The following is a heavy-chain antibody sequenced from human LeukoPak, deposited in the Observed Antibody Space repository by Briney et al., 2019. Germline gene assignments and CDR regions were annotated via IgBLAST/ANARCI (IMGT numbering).Heavy chain of an antibody. J-gene: IGHJ4*02. V-gene: IGHV4-39*01. CDR2: IYYSGST. D-gene: IGHD3-10*01. CDR3: ARTRYYYNSRSYGAPYYFDY. Sequence: SETLSLTCAVSGGSISSNSYYWGWIRQPPGKGLEWIGSIYYSGSTYYNPSLKSRVTISADTSKNQFSLKLSSVTAADTAVYYCARTRYYYNSRSYGAPYYFDYWGQGTLVTVPS. CDR1: GGSISSNSYY.